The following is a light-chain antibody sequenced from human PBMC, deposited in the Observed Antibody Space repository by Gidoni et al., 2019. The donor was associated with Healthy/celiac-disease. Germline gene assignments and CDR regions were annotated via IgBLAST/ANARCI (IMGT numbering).Light chain of an antibody. J-gene: IGKJ3*01. CDR2: LGS. V-gene: IGKV2-28*01. CDR3: MQALQNLLT. Sequence: DIVMTQSPLSLPVTPGEPASISCRSSQSLLHSKGYNYLDWYLQKPGQSPQLLIYLGSNRASGVPDRFSGSGSGTDFTLKISRVEAEDVGVYYCMQALQNLLTFXPXTKVDIK. CDR1: QSLLHSKGYNY.